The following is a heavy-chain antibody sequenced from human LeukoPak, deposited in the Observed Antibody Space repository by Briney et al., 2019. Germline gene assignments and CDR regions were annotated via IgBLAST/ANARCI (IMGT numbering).Heavy chain of an antibody. J-gene: IGHJ6*03. Sequence: GASVKVSCKASGGTFSSYAISWVRQAPGQGLEWMGGIIPIFGTANYAQKFQGRVTITTDESTSTAYMELSSLRSEDTAVYYCARDLGDSNYYYYMDVWGKGTTVIVSS. CDR2: IIPIFGTA. CDR3: ARDLGDSNYYYYMDV. V-gene: IGHV1-69*05. D-gene: IGHD4-11*01. CDR1: GGTFSSYA.